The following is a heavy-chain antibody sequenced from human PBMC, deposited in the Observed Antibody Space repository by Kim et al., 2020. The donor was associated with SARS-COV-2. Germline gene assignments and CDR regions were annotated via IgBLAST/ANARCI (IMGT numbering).Heavy chain of an antibody. CDR2: IYYSGST. Sequence: SETLSLTCTVSGGSISSYYWSWIRQPPGKGLEWIGYIYYSGSTNYNPSLKSRVTISVDTSKNQFSLKLSSVTAADTAVYYCAREGFLEWLSGGSWFDPWGQGTLVTVSS. D-gene: IGHD3-3*01. CDR3: AREGFLEWLSGGSWFDP. CDR1: GGSISSYY. J-gene: IGHJ5*02. V-gene: IGHV4-59*13.